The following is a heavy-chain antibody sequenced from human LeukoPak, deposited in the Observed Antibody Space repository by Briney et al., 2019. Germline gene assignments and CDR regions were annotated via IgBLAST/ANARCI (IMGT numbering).Heavy chain of an antibody. D-gene: IGHD3-22*01. CDR2: ISPNGVST. Sequence: PGGSLRLSCATSGFTFTSFGMSWVRQAPGKGLEYVSAISPNGVSTYYAHSVKGRFTISRDNSKNTLYLQVGSLRAEDMAVYYCARARLITTGKDYWGQGTLVTVSS. CDR3: ARARLITTGKDY. V-gene: IGHV3-64*01. CDR1: GFTFTSFG. J-gene: IGHJ4*02.